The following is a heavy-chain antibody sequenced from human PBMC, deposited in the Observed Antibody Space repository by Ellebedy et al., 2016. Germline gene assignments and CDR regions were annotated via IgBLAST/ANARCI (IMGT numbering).Heavy chain of an antibody. CDR2: ISYDIRNE. D-gene: IGHD2-15*01. V-gene: IGHV3-30*04. Sequence: GESLKISCAASGFTFSSYAVHWVRQAPGKGLEWVAVISYDIRNEYYADSVKGRFTISRDNSKNTLYLQMNSLRAEDTAVYYCAREPCSGGICDGCFDHWGQGTLVTVSS. CDR3: AREPCSGGICDGCFDH. J-gene: IGHJ4*02. CDR1: GFTFSSYA.